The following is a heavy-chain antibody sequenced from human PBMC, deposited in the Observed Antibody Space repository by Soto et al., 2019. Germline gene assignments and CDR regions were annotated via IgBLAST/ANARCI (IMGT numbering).Heavy chain of an antibody. D-gene: IGHD2-15*01. CDR1: GGSFSDYY. CDR3: ARDHRYCSGSSCRPYYYYYGMDV. J-gene: IGHJ6*02. Sequence: SETLSLTCPVYGGSFSDYYSSWIRQPPGKGLEWIGEINHSGSTNYNPSLKSRVTISVDTSKNQFSLNLSSVTAADTAVYYCARDHRYCSGSSCRPYYYYYGMDVWGQGTTVTVSS. V-gene: IGHV4-34*01. CDR2: INHSGST.